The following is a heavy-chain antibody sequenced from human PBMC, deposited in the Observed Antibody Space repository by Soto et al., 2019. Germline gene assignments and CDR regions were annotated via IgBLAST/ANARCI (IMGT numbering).Heavy chain of an antibody. D-gene: IGHD6-13*01. CDR3: ARGEQMANLFDY. CDR1: GGSISSCDYY. Sequence: TXSLTFTVSGGSISSCDYYWSWIRQPPGKGLEWIGYIYYSGSTYYNPSLKSRVTISVDTSKNRFSLKLSSVTAADTAVYYCARGEQMANLFDYWGQGTLVTVSS. V-gene: IGHV4-30-4*01. J-gene: IGHJ4*02. CDR2: IYYSGST.